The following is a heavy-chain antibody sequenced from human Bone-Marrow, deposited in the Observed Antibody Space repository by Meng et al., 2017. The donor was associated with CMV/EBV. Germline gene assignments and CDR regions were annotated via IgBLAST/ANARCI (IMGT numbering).Heavy chain of an antibody. V-gene: IGHV1-2*02. CDR2: INPNSGST. Sequence: ASEKVSCKAAEYTFSGHYMHWVRQAPGQGLEWMGWINPNSGSTNYAQKFQDRVTMTRDTSIGTACMEPNRLRSDDPAVYYCARDRGSSYYSVYGMDVWGQGTTVTVSS. CDR3: ARDRGSSYYSVYGMDV. D-gene: IGHD2-15*01. CDR1: EYTFSGHY. J-gene: IGHJ6*02.